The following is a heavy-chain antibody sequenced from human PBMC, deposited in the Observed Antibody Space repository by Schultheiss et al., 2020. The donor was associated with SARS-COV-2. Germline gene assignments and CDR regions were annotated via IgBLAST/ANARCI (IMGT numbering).Heavy chain of an antibody. CDR3: AREAAAAAGGWFDP. V-gene: IGHV4-34*01. D-gene: IGHD6-13*01. Sequence: SQTLSLTCAVYGGSFSDYYWSWVRQPPGKGLEWIGEIGEINHGGTTNYNPSLKTRVTISIDTSKNQFSLKLSSVTAADTAVYYCAREAAAAAGGWFDPWGQGTLVTVSS. J-gene: IGHJ5*02. CDR2: IGEINHGGTT. CDR1: GGSFSDYY.